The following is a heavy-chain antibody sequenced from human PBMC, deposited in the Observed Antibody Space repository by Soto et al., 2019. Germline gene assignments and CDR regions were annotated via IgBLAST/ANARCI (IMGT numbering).Heavy chain of an antibody. CDR3: ARAKLGYCSSTSCYHYYYGMDV. V-gene: IGHV3-53*01. CDR1: GLTVSSNY. Sequence: LRLSCAASGLTVSSNYMSWVRQAPGKGLEWVSVIYSGGSTYYADSVKGRFTISRDNSKNTLYLQMNSLRAEDTAVYYCARAKLGYCSSTSCYHYYYGMDVWGQGTTVTVSS. CDR2: IYSGGST. D-gene: IGHD2-2*01. J-gene: IGHJ6*02.